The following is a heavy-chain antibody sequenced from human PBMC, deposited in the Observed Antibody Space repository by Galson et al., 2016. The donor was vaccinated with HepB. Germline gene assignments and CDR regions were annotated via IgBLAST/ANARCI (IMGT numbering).Heavy chain of an antibody. J-gene: IGHJ4*02. CDR3: ARAASELDY. Sequence: SLRLSYAASGFSFSDYYMTWIRQAPGKGLEWVSYISSSGSYNTNYADSVKGRFTISRDNAKNSLYLQMDSLRVEDTAVYYCARAASELDYWGQGTLVTVSS. D-gene: IGHD6-19*01. CDR2: ISSSGSYNT. CDR1: GFSFSDYY. V-gene: IGHV3-11*05.